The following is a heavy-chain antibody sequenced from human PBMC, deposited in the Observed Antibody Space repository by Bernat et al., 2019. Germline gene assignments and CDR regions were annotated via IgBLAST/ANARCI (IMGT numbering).Heavy chain of an antibody. J-gene: IGHJ5*02. CDR3: ARLSDDFWSGYYHFDP. V-gene: IGHV5-10-1*03. D-gene: IGHD3-3*01. CDR2: IDPSDSYT. CDR1: GYSFTSYW. Sequence: EVQLVQSGAEVKKPGESLRISCKGSGYSFTSYWISWVRQMPGKGLEWMGRIDPSDSYTNYSPSFQGHVTISADKSISTAYLQWSSLKASDTPMYYCARLSDDFWSGYYHFDPWGQGTLVTVSS.